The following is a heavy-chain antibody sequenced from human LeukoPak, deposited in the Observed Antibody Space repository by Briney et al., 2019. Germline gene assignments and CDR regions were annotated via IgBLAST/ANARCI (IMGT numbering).Heavy chain of an antibody. V-gene: IGHV4-59*01. CDR3: AKGYLQNWFDP. J-gene: IGHJ5*02. CDR1: GGSISNKY. Sequence: SETPSLTCTVSGGSISNKYWSWIRQPPGKGLEWIGYIYYSGSTNYNPSLKSRVTISVDTSKNQFSLKLSSVTAADTAVYYCAKGYLQNWFDPWGQGTLVTVSS. CDR2: IYYSGST. D-gene: IGHD1-1*01.